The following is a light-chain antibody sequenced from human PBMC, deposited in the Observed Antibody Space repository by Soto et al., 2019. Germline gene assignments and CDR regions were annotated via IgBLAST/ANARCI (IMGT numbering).Light chain of an antibody. Sequence: EIIMTQSPATLSVSPGEGATLSCRTSHSISTNVAWYQHKRGQSPRLLVYGASTRATGVPARFSGSGSGAEFPLSISSLQSEDFAVYYCQQYNSWPTFGGGNKVEIK. J-gene: IGKJ4*01. CDR3: QQYNSWPT. CDR1: HSISTN. V-gene: IGKV3-15*01. CDR2: GAS.